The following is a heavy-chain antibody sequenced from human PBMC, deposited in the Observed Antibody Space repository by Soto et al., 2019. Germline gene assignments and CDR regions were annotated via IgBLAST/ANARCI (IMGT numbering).Heavy chain of an antibody. Sequence: GGSLRLSCAASGFIFSSYGMHWVRQAPGKGLEWVAVIWYDGSNKYYADSVKGRFTISRDNSKNTLYLQMNSLRAEDTAVYYCASSFFDSSGPSAFFDAFDIWGQGTMVTVSS. J-gene: IGHJ3*02. V-gene: IGHV3-33*01. CDR2: IWYDGSNK. CDR1: GFIFSSYG. D-gene: IGHD3-22*01. CDR3: ASSFFDSSGPSAFFDAFDI.